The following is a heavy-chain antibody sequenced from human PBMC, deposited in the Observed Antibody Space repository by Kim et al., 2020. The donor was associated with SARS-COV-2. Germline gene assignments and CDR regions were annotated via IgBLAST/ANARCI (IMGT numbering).Heavy chain of an antibody. CDR3: AKLIHDFDRSGFGADV. CDR2: ISYEGSRA. J-gene: IGHJ6*02. CDR1: GFTFSHFG. V-gene: IGHV3-30*18. D-gene: IGHD3-22*01. Sequence: GGSLRLSCAASGFTFSHFGLSWVRQAPGKGLEWVAFISYEGSRAIYADSVKGRFTISRDDSRNTLFLQMHSLRREDTAVYYCAKLIHDFDRSGFGADVWGQGTTVTVSS.